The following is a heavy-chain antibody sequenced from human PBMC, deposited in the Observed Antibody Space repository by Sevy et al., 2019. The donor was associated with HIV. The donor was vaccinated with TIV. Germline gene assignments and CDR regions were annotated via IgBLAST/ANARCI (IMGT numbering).Heavy chain of an antibody. CDR3: ARDQDSSGYYPFDY. V-gene: IGHV1-18*01. CDR1: GYTFTSYG. D-gene: IGHD3-22*01. CDR2: ISAYNGNT. Sequence: ASVKVSCKASGYTFTSYGISWVRQAPGQGLEWMGWISAYNGNTNYAQILQGRVTMTTDTSTSTAYMELRSLRSDDTAVYYCARDQDSSGYYPFDYWGQGTLVTVSS. J-gene: IGHJ4*02.